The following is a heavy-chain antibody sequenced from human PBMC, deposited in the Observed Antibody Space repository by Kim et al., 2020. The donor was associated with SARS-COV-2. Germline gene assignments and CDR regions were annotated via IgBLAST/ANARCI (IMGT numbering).Heavy chain of an antibody. J-gene: IGHJ4*02. CDR1: GFTFSSYA. CDR2: ISNSGSTT. Sequence: GGSLRLSCAASGFTFSSYAMSWVRQAPGKGLEWVSAISNSGSTTYYADSVKGRFTISRDNSKNSLFLQMNSLRAEDTAAYYCAKGVAATGNNYFDYWGQGTLVTVSS. CDR3: AKGVAATGNNYFDY. D-gene: IGHD6-13*01. V-gene: IGHV3-23*01.